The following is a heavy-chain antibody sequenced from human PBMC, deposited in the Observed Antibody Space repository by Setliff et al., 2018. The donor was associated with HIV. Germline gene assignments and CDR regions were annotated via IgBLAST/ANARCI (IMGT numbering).Heavy chain of an antibody. D-gene: IGHD3-22*01. CDR2: INHSGST. Sequence: SETLSLTCAVYGGSFRGYYWSWIRQPPGTGLEWIGEINHSGSTNYNPSLKSRVTISVDTSKNQFSLKLNSVTAADTAVYHCARGDTYYHDSSGYVKSALDCFDIWGQGTMVTVS. V-gene: IGHV4-34*01. CDR1: GGSFRGYY. J-gene: IGHJ3*02. CDR3: ARGDTYYHDSSGYVKSALDCFDI.